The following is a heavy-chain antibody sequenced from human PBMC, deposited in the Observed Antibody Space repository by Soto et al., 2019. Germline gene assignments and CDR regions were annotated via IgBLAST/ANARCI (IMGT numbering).Heavy chain of an antibody. CDR1: GFTVSGNY. Sequence: EVQLVESGGGLVQPGGSLRLSCAASGFTVSGNYMSWVRQAPGKGLEWVSVIYSGDTTYYTDSVKGRFTISRDNSKNTLYLQMNSLRAEDTAVYYCPRDVGSSLYMDVWGQGSTVTVSS. V-gene: IGHV3-66*01. CDR2: IYSGDTT. D-gene: IGHD6-13*01. CDR3: PRDVGSSLYMDV. J-gene: IGHJ6*02.